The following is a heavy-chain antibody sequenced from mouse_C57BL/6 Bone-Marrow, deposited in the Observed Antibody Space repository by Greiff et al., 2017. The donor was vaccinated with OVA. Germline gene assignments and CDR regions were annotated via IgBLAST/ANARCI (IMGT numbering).Heavy chain of an antibody. D-gene: IGHD4-1*01. J-gene: IGHJ2*01. V-gene: IGHV10-1*01. CDR3: VRHSSLGPDY. Sequence: VKDRFTISRDDSESMLYLQMNNLKTEDTAMYYCVRHSSLGPDYWGQGTTLTVSS.